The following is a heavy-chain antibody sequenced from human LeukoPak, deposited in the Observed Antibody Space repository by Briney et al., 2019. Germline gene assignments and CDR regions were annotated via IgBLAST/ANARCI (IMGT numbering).Heavy chain of an antibody. J-gene: IGHJ4*02. CDR2: ISGSGGST. D-gene: IGHD6-19*01. CDR3: AKDRQWLYYFDY. Sequence: GGSLRLSCAASGFIFSSYAMSWVRQAPGKGLEWVSAISGSGGSTYYADSVKGRFTISRDNSKNTLYLQMNSLRAEDTAVYYCAKDRQWLYYFDYWGQGTLVTVSS. V-gene: IGHV3-23*01. CDR1: GFIFSSYA.